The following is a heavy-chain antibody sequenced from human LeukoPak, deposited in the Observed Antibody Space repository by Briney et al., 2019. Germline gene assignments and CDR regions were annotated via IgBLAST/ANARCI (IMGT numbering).Heavy chain of an antibody. Sequence: GGSLRLSCAASGFTFSSYSMNWVRQAPGKGLEWVSYISSSSTIYYADSVKGRFTISRDNAKNSLYLQMNSLRAEDTAVYYCARAKEPGIAVAGNYWGQGTLVTVSS. D-gene: IGHD6-19*01. CDR1: GFTFSSYS. CDR3: ARAKEPGIAVAGNY. V-gene: IGHV3-48*01. CDR2: ISSSSTI. J-gene: IGHJ4*02.